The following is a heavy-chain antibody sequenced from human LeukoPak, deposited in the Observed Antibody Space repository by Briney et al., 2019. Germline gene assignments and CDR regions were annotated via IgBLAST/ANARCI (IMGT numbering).Heavy chain of an antibody. V-gene: IGHV1-2*02. D-gene: IGHD4-11*01. CDR2: INPNSGGT. Sequence: ASVKVSCKAFGYTFTSNYMHWVRQAPGQGLEWMGWINPNSGGTNYAQKFQGRVTMTRDTSISTAYMELSRLTSDDTAVYYCARDVEGYDYSNFDYWGQGTLVTVSS. J-gene: IGHJ4*02. CDR1: GYTFTSNY. CDR3: ARDVEGYDYSNFDY.